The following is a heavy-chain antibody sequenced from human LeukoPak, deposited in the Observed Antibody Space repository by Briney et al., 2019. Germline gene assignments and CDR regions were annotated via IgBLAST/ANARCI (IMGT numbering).Heavy chain of an antibody. CDR3: ARMTAAGTYDY. CDR1: GYTFTSYY. Sequence: ASVTVSCKASGYTFTSYYMHWVRQAPGQGLEWMGIINPSGGSTSYAQKFQGRVTMTRDTSTSTVYMELSSLRSEDTAVYYCARMTAAGTYDYWGQGTLVTVSS. V-gene: IGHV1-46*01. D-gene: IGHD6-13*01. J-gene: IGHJ4*02. CDR2: INPSGGST.